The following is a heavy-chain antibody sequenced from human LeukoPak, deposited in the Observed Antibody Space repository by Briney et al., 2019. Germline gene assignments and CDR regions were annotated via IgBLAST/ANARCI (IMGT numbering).Heavy chain of an antibody. CDR1: GFTFSSYG. CDR2: IWYDGSNK. J-gene: IGHJ3*02. D-gene: IGHD2-21*01. CDR3: AINGCYRGVCAFDI. Sequence: GGSLRLSCAASGFTFSSYGMHWVRQAPGKGLEWVALIWYDGSNKYYVDSVQGRFIISRDNSKNTHYLQMNSLRAEDTAVYYCAINGCYRGVCAFDIWGQGTMVTVSS. V-gene: IGHV3-33*01.